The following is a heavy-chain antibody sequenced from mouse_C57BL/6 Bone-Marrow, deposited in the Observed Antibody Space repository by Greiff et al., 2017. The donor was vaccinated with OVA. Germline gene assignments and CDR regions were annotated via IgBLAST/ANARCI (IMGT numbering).Heavy chain of an antibody. CDR1: GYTFTSYW. CDR3: AREEDYGSSYYFDY. V-gene: IGHV1-50*01. CDR2: IDPSDSYT. D-gene: IGHD1-1*01. J-gene: IGHJ2*01. Sequence: QQSCKASGYTFTSYWMQWVKQRPGQGLEWIGEIDPSDSYTNYNQKFKGKATLTVDTSSSTAYMQLSSLTSEDSAVYYCAREEDYGSSYYFDYWGQGTTLTVSS.